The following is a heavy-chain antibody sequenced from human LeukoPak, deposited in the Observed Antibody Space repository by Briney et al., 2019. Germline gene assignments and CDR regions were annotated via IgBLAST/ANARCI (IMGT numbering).Heavy chain of an antibody. Sequence: GGSLRLSCVPSGITFSNSALSWVRQAPGKGLEWVSTITKSGDQTHYADSVRGLFTISRDIFKDTLYLQMNSLRAEDTAVYHCVKSAGKDGYRDVFDIWGQGTVVTVSS. V-gene: IGHV3-23*01. J-gene: IGHJ3*02. D-gene: IGHD5-24*01. CDR1: GITFSNSA. CDR3: VKSAGKDGYRDVFDI. CDR2: ITKSGDQT.